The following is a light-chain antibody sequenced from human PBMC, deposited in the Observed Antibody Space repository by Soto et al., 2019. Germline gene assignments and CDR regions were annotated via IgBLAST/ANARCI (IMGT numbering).Light chain of an antibody. CDR3: QQYANWWA. V-gene: IGKV3-15*01. Sequence: EIVLTQSPATQSVSPGERATLSCRASQSIGGSLAWYQQKPGQAPRLLIYGTSNRATDVPARFSGGGSGTDFTLTISSLQSEDFAVYYCQQYANWWAFGQGTKVEIK. CDR2: GTS. J-gene: IGKJ1*01. CDR1: QSIGGS.